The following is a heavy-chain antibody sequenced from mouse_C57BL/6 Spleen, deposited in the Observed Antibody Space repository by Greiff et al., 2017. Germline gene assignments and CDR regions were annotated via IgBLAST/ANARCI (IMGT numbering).Heavy chain of an antibody. V-gene: IGHV1-55*01. CDR2: IYPGSGST. Sequence: QVQLQQPGAELVKPGASVKMSCKASGYTFTSYWITWVKQRPGQGLEWIGDIYPGSGSTNYNEKFKSKATLTVDTSSSTAYMQLSSLTSEDSAVYYCARKPTVVHYFDYWGQGTTLTVSS. D-gene: IGHD1-1*01. J-gene: IGHJ2*01. CDR3: ARKPTVVHYFDY. CDR1: GYTFTSYW.